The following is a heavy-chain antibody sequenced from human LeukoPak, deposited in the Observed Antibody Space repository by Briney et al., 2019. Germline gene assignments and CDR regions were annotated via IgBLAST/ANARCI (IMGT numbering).Heavy chain of an antibody. V-gene: IGHV4-38-2*01. Sequence: PSETLSLTYAVSGYSISSGYYWGWIRQPPGKGLEWIGSIYHSGSTYYNPSLKSRVTISVDTSKNQFSLKLSSVTAADTAVYYCARAYCSGGSCYPGAFDYWGQGTLVTVSS. J-gene: IGHJ4*02. CDR2: IYHSGST. CDR3: ARAYCSGGSCYPGAFDY. D-gene: IGHD2-15*01. CDR1: GYSISSGYY.